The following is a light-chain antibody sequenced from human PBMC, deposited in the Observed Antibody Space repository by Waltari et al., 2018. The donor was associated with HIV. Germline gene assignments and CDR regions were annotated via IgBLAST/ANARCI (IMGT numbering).Light chain of an antibody. CDR2: VNY. J-gene: IGLJ2*01. CDR3: QVWDGNSGQVV. CDR1: GLGSKT. Sequence: YVLTQPPSVSAAPGQTARISCEGNGLGSKTVHWYQQKPGQAPVVVVYVNYDRASNTPARISGSKSGNVATLTVARVEAADESDFHCQVWDGNSGQVVFGGGTRLIV. V-gene: IGLV3-21*02.